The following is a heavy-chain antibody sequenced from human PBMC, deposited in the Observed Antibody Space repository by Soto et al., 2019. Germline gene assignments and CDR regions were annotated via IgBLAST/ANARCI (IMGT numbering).Heavy chain of an antibody. CDR1: GGTFSSSA. Sequence: QVQLVQSGAEVKKPGSSVKVSCQASGGTFSSSAISWVRQAPGQGLEWMGGIIPIFGTADYAQKFQGRVTITADEATSTAYMELSSLRSEDTAVYYCASHCGGDCYSRSPPYYYYGMDVWGQGTTVTVSS. CDR2: IIPIFGTA. D-gene: IGHD2-21*02. J-gene: IGHJ6*02. CDR3: ASHCGGDCYSRSPPYYYYGMDV. V-gene: IGHV1-69*12.